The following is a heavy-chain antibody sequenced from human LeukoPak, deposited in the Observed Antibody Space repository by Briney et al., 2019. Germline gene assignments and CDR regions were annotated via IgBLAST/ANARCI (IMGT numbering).Heavy chain of an antibody. J-gene: IGHJ4*02. CDR2: IYYSVTT. CDR3: ARAGPDLTMIVAVLDY. D-gene: IGHD3-22*01. CDR1: GGSISSYY. Sequence: ETLSLTCTVSGGSISSYYWSWIRQPPGKGLEWIGFIYYSVTTNSNPSLKGRVSISADTSKNQFSLKLSSVTAGDTAVYYCARAGPDLTMIVAVLDYWGQGTLVTVSS. V-gene: IGHV4-59*12.